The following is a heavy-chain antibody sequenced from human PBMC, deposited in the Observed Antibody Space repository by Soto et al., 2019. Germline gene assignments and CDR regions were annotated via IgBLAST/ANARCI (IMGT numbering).Heavy chain of an antibody. CDR1: GYTFTSYY. V-gene: IGHV1-46*01. Sequence: ASVKVSCKASGYTFTSYYMHWVRQAPGQGLEWMGIINPSGGSTGYAQKFQGRVTMTRDTSTSTVYMELSSLRSEDTAVYYCARESYYDSSGYSGDAFDIWGQGTMVTVSS. J-gene: IGHJ3*02. CDR3: ARESYYDSSGYSGDAFDI. CDR2: INPSGGST. D-gene: IGHD3-22*01.